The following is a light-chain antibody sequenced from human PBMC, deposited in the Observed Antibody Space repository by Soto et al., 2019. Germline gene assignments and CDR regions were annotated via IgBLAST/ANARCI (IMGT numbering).Light chain of an antibody. CDR3: QQRSNWPRT. CDR1: QSVSSY. V-gene: IGKV3-11*01. J-gene: IGKJ1*01. Sequence: EIVLTQSPATLSLSPGERATLSCRASQSVSSYLAWYQQKPGQAPRLLIYDASNRATGIPARFSGSGSGTDFPLTISSLEPEDFAVYYCQQRSNWPRTFGQGTKVESK. CDR2: DAS.